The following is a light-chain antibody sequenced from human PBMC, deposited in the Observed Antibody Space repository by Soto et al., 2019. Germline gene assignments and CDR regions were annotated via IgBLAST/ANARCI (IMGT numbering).Light chain of an antibody. V-gene: IGKV3-20*01. CDR3: QQYGSSPGYT. Sequence: EIVLTQSPGTLSLSPGERATLSCRASQSVSSSYLAWYQQKPGQAPRLLIYGASSRATGIPDTFSGRGSGTDFTLTISGLEPEDFAVYYCQQYGSSPGYTFGQGTKLEIK. J-gene: IGKJ2*01. CDR2: GAS. CDR1: QSVSSSY.